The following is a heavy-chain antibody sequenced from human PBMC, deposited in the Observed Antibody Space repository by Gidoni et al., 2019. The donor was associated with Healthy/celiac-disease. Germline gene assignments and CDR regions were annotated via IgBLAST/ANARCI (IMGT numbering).Heavy chain of an antibody. CDR1: GFTFSSYS. V-gene: IGHV3-21*01. CDR3: ARGVRGYIVATHGMDV. Sequence: EVQLVESGGGLVKPGGSLRLSCAASGFTFSSYSMNWVRQAPGKGLGWVSSISSSSSDIYYADSVKGRFTISRDNAKNSLYLQMNSLRAEDTAVYYCARGVRGYIVATHGMDVWGQGTTVTVSS. CDR2: ISSSSSDI. D-gene: IGHD5-12*01. J-gene: IGHJ6*02.